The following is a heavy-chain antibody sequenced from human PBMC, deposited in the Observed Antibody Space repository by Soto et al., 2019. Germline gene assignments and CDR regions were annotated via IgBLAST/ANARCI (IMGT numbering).Heavy chain of an antibody. CDR2: IAYDGKDK. J-gene: IGHJ2*01. V-gene: IGHV3-30*04. Sequence: QVQLVESGGGVVQPGRSLRLSCAASGFSFSTYDMHWVRQAPGKGPEWVAVIAYDGKDKHYADSVKGRFTISRDNSKNTLYVQMNSLRDEDTAVYYCARNSSGRYFDLWGRGTLVTVSS. D-gene: IGHD3-22*01. CDR1: GFSFSTYD. CDR3: ARNSSGRYFDL.